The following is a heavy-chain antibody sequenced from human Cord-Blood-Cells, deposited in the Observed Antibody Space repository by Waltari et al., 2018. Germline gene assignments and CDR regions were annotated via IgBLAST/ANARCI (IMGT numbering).Heavy chain of an antibody. J-gene: IGHJ3*02. Sequence: QLQLQESGPGLVKPSETLSLTCTVSGGSISSSSYYWGWIRQPPGKGLEWIGSIYYSGSTYYNPSLKIRVTISVDTSKNQFSLKLSSVTAADTAVYYCASPLEYSSSSAFDIWGQGTMVTVSS. V-gene: IGHV4-39*01. CDR2: IYYSGST. CDR3: ASPLEYSSSSAFDI. D-gene: IGHD6-6*01. CDR1: GGSISSSSYY.